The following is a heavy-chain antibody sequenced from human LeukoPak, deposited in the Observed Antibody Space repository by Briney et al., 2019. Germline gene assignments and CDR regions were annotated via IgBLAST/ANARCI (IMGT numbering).Heavy chain of an antibody. Sequence: ASVKVSCKASGYIFANHGLTWVRQAPGQGLEWMGWINTDNGDTNYAQKVQDRVTLTTEASTKTAYMGLRSLSSDDTAFYYCARASSSYGSGLSYIDYWGQGTLVTVSS. CDR1: GYIFANHG. D-gene: IGHD3-10*01. CDR2: INTDNGDT. V-gene: IGHV1-18*01. J-gene: IGHJ4*02. CDR3: ARASSSYGSGLSYIDY.